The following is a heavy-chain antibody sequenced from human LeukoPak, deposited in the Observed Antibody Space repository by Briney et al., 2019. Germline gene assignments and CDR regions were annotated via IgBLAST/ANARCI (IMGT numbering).Heavy chain of an antibody. Sequence: PSETLSLTCTVSGGSIGSYYWSWVRQPPGKGLEWIGYTYYSGNTNYNPSLKSRVTISLDTSKKQFSLILTSVTAADTAVYYCARDRGDGYNTFDYWGQGTLVTVSS. CDR3: ARDRGDGYNTFDY. J-gene: IGHJ4*02. CDR2: TYYSGNT. V-gene: IGHV4-59*01. D-gene: IGHD5-24*01. CDR1: GGSIGSYY.